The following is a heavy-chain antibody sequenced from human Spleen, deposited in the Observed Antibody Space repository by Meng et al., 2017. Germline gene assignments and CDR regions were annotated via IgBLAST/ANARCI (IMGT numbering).Heavy chain of an antibody. J-gene: IGHJ4*02. D-gene: IGHD5-18*01. CDR3: ARAGSGYSVDY. Sequence: SETLSLTCTVSGGSINTYYWSWIRQPPGKGLEWIGEIYYTGSTKYNPSLKSRVTISVDTSKNQFSLKLSSVTAADTAVYYCARAGSGYSVDYWGQGTLVTVSS. CDR1: GGSINTYY. V-gene: IGHV4-59*01. CDR2: IYYTGST.